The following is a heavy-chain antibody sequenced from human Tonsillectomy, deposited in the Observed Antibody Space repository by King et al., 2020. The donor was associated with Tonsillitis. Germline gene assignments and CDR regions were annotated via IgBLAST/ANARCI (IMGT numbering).Heavy chain of an antibody. Sequence: VQLVESGGGLVKPGGSLRLSCVASEFTFSNAWMKWVRQAPGKGLEWVGRIKSKTDGGTTDYAAPVKGRFTISRDDSTNTLYLQMNSLKTEDTAVYCCASIRGYYDSSGYRVADYWGQGTLVSVSS. CDR3: ASIRGYYDSSGYRVADY. CDR1: EFTFSNAW. CDR2: IKSKTDGGTT. D-gene: IGHD3-22*01. J-gene: IGHJ4*02. V-gene: IGHV3-15*01.